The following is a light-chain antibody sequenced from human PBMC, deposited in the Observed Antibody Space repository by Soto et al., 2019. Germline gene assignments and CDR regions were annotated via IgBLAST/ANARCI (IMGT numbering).Light chain of an antibody. CDR3: QHYGYPQWT. Sequence: VLTQSPDTLSLSPGERATLSCRASQSASNQYLSWYQQRPGQPPRLLIYGVFIRANGIPDRFSCSGSGTDFTLTISRLEPEDFAVYYCQHYGYPQWTFGLGTKVEI. J-gene: IGKJ1*01. CDR2: GVF. CDR1: QSASNQY. V-gene: IGKV3-20*01.